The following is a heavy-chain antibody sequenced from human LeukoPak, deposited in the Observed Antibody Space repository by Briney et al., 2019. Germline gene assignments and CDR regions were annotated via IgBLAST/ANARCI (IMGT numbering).Heavy chain of an antibody. CDR1: GGSISSYY. J-gene: IGHJ4*02. CDR3: ARDLSGYGSGSSPFDY. Sequence: KTSETLSLTCTVSGGSISSYYWSWIRQPAGKGLEWIGRIYTSGSTNYNPSLKSRVTMSVDTSKNQFPLKLNSVTAADTAVYYCARDLSGYGSGSSPFDYWGQGTLVTVSS. D-gene: IGHD3-10*01. V-gene: IGHV4-4*07. CDR2: IYTSGST.